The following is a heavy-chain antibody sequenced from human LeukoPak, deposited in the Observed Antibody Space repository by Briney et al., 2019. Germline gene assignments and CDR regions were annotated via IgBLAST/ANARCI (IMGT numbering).Heavy chain of an antibody. V-gene: IGHV1-2*02. Sequence: ASVKVSCKASGYTFTGYYMHWVRQAPGQGLAWMGWINPNSGGTNYAQKFQGRVTMTRDTSISTAYMELSRLRSDDTAVYYCAREQSSGWVQPYNWFDPWGQGTLVTVSS. CDR3: AREQSSGWVQPYNWFDP. CDR1: GYTFTGYY. CDR2: INPNSGGT. D-gene: IGHD6-19*01. J-gene: IGHJ5*02.